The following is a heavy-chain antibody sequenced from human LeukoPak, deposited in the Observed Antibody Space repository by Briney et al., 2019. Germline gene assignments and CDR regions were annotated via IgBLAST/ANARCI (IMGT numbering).Heavy chain of an antibody. V-gene: IGHV3-23*01. CDR2: ISGSGGST. Sequence: GGSLRLSCAASGFTFSSYAMSWVRQAPGKGLEWVSAISGSGGSTYYADSVKGRFTISRDNSKNTLYLRMNSLRAEDTAVYYCAKDGGVGATIFGTHDYWGRGTLVTVSS. D-gene: IGHD1-26*01. CDR3: AKDGGVGATIFGTHDY. J-gene: IGHJ4*02. CDR1: GFTFSSYA.